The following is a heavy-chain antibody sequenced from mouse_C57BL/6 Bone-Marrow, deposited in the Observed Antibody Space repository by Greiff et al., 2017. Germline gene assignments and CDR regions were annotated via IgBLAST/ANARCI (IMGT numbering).Heavy chain of an antibody. D-gene: IGHD1-1*01. J-gene: IGHJ4*01. CDR3: ARSGPYYYGRSDGYAMDY. CDR2: IYPGSGST. Sequence: QVQLQQPGAELVKPGASVKMSCKASGYTFTSYWITWVKQRPGQGLEWIGDIYPGSGSTNYNEKFKSKATLTVDTSSSTAYMQLSSLTSEDSAVYYCARSGPYYYGRSDGYAMDYWGQGTSVTVSS. V-gene: IGHV1-55*01. CDR1: GYTFTSYW.